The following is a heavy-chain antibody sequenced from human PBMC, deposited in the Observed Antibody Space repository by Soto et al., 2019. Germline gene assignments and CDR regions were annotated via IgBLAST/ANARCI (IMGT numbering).Heavy chain of an antibody. CDR3: AIANGYSYGYSAFDI. D-gene: IGHD5-18*01. CDR1: GFTFSSYA. V-gene: IGHV3-13*01. CDR2: IGTAGDT. J-gene: IGHJ3*02. Sequence: EVQLVESGGGLVQPGGSLRLSCAASGFTFSSYAMHWVRQATGKGLEWVSAIGTAGDTYYPGSVKGRFTISRENAKNSLYLQMNSLRAGDTAVYYCAIANGYSYGYSAFDIWGQGTMVTVSS.